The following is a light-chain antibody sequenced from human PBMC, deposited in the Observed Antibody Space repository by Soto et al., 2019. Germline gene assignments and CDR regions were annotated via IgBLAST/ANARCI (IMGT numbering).Light chain of an antibody. V-gene: IGKV3-15*01. Sequence: EIVMTQSPATLSVSPGERAALSCRASQSLTSYLAWFQQKPGQAHSLLIYGASTRATGIPDRFSGSGSGTEFTLTINSLQSEDFAVDFRQQYYSWPLTFGGGTKVEIK. CDR2: GAS. CDR1: QSLTSY. CDR3: QQYYSWPLT. J-gene: IGKJ4*01.